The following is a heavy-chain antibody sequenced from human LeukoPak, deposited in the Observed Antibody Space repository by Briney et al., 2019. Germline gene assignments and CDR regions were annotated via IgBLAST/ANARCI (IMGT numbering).Heavy chain of an antibody. CDR1: GFTFSSYA. D-gene: IGHD3-9*01. CDR2: ISGSGGST. J-gene: IGHJ4*02. V-gene: IGHV3-23*01. Sequence: GGSLRLSCAASGFTFSSYAMSWVRQAPGKGLEWVSAISGSGGSTYYADSVKGRFTISRGNSKNTLYLQMNSLRAEDTAVYYCAKSSRYFDWYFDYWGQGTLVTVSS. CDR3: AKSSRYFDWYFDY.